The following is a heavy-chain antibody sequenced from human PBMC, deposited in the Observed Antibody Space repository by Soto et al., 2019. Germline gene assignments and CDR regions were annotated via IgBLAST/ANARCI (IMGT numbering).Heavy chain of an antibody. D-gene: IGHD3-9*01. J-gene: IGHJ3*02. CDR2: ISGSGGST. CDR3: AKDPILTGYPDAFDI. CDR1: GFTFSSYA. Sequence: QSGGSLRLSCAASGFTFSSYAMSWVRQAPGKGLEWVSAISGSGGSTYYADSVKGRFTISRDNSKNTLYPQMNSLRAGDTAVYYCAKDPILTGYPDAFDIWGQGTMVTVSS. V-gene: IGHV3-23*01.